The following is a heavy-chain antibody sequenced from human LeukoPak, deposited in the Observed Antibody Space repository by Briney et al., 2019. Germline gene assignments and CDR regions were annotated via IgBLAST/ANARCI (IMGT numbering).Heavy chain of an antibody. CDR1: GGSISSYY. CDR3: ARHITVSYDAFDL. J-gene: IGHJ3*01. D-gene: IGHD6-19*01. Sequence: SETLSLTCTVSGGSISSYYWSWIRQPPGKGLEWIGYVFYSGGTLYNPSLQSRVTISVDTSKTQFSLKLTPVTAADTAVYYCARHITVSYDAFDLWGRGTMVTVSS. CDR2: VFYSGGT. V-gene: IGHV4-59*08.